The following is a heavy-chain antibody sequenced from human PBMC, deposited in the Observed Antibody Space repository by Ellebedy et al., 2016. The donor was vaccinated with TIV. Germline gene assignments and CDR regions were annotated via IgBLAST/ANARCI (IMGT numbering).Heavy chain of an antibody. Sequence: GGSLRLSCAASGFTFSNYGMHWVRQAPGKGLEWVAVISYDGSKKNYADSVKGRFTISRDNSKNTLYLQMNSLRAEDTAVYYCAKGSYKIVGELDYWGQGTLVTVSS. D-gene: IGHD2-15*01. CDR2: ISYDGSKK. CDR1: GFTFSNYG. CDR3: AKGSYKIVGELDY. J-gene: IGHJ4*02. V-gene: IGHV3-30*18.